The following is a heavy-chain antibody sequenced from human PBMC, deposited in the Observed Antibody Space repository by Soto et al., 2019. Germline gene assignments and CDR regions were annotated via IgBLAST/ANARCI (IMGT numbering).Heavy chain of an antibody. CDR1: GFTFSSYA. J-gene: IGHJ6*02. Sequence: EVQLLESGGGLVQPGGSLRLSCAASGFTFSSYAMSWVRQAPGKGLEWVSAISGSGGSTYYADSVKGRFTISRDNSKNTLYLQMNRLRAEDTAVYYCAKSPYDTSYYYYGMDVWGQGTTVTVSS. CDR2: ISGSGGST. V-gene: IGHV3-23*01. CDR3: AKSPYDTSYYYYGMDV. D-gene: IGHD3-9*01.